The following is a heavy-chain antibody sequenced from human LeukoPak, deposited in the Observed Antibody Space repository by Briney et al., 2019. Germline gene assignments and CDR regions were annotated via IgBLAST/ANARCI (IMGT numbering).Heavy chain of an antibody. Sequence: SETLSLTCAVYGGSFSGYYWSWIRQPPGKGLEWIGEINHSGSTNYNPSLKSRVTISVNTSKNQFSLKLSSVTAADTAVYYCARVNSAWYGALDYWGQGTMVTVSS. J-gene: IGHJ4*02. CDR1: GGSFSGYY. CDR2: INHSGST. V-gene: IGHV4-34*01. CDR3: ARVNSAWYGALDY. D-gene: IGHD6-19*01.